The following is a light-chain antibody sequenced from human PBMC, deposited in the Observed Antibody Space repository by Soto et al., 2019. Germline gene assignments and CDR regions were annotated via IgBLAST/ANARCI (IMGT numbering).Light chain of an antibody. CDR2: GNS. V-gene: IGLV1-40*01. Sequence: QSVLTQPPSVSGAPGQRVTISCTGSSSNIGAGYDVHWYQQLPGTAPKLLIYGNSNRPSGVPDRFFGSKSGTSASLAITGLQAEDEAYYYCQSYDSSLSGWVFGGGTKLTVL. J-gene: IGLJ3*02. CDR1: SSNIGAGYD. CDR3: QSYDSSLSGWV.